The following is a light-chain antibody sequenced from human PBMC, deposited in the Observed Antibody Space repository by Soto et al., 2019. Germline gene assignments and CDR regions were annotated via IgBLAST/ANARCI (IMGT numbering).Light chain of an antibody. CDR1: TGAVTSGHY. CDR2: DTS. V-gene: IGLV7-46*01. CDR3: LLSYSGARSVV. Sequence: QAVVTQETSLTVSPGGTVTLTCGSSTGAVTSGHYPYWFQQKPGQAPRTLIYDTSNKHSWTPARFSGSLLGGKAALTLSGAQPEDEAEYYCLLSYSGARSVVFGGGTKVTVL. J-gene: IGLJ2*01.